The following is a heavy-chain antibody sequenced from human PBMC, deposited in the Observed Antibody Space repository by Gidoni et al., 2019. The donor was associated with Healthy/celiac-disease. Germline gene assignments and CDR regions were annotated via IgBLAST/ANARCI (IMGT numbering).Heavy chain of an antibody. CDR2: IYYSGST. J-gene: IGHJ4*02. Sequence: QVQLQESGPGLVKPSETLSLTCTVSGGSISSYYWSWIRQPPGKGLEWIGYIYYSGSTNYNPSLKSRVTISVDTSKNQFSLKLSSVTAADTAVYYCARDTHPGSIAAAGGFDYWGQGTLVTVSS. CDR3: ARDTHPGSIAAAGGFDY. CDR1: GGSISSYY. D-gene: IGHD6-13*01. V-gene: IGHV4-59*01.